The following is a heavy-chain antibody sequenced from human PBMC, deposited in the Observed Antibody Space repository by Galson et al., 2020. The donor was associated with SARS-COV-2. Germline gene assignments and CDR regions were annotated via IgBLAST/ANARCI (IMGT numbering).Heavy chain of an antibody. CDR3: ARSLVPNARYLTGHGY. CDR1: GASILSSSCY. J-gene: IGHJ4*02. Sequence: SETLSLTCTVSGASILSSSCYWGWIRQPPGKGLEWIGTIYSGGGTYYNPSLKSRVTISADTSKNHFSLRLTSVTAADTAMYYCARSLVPNARYLTGHGYWGQGSLVIVSS. V-gene: IGHV4-39*07. CDR2: IYSGGGT. D-gene: IGHD3-9*01.